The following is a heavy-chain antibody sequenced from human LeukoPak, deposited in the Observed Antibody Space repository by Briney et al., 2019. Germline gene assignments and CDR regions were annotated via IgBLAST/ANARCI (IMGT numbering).Heavy chain of an antibody. D-gene: IGHD3-22*01. CDR1: GFTFSSYS. V-gene: IGHV3-21*01. J-gene: IGHJ4*02. Sequence: GGSLRLSCAASGFTFSSYSMNWDRQAPGKGLEWVSYISTSSTYTNYADSVKGRFTISRDNAKNSLYLQMNSLRAEDTAVYYCARALDYYDSSGYYPFDYWGQGTLVTVSS. CDR3: ARALDYYDSSGYYPFDY. CDR2: ISTSSTYT.